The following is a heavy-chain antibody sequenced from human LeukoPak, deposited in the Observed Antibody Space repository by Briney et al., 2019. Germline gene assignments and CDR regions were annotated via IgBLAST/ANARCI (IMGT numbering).Heavy chain of an antibody. V-gene: IGHV3-74*03. CDR2: INGGGGTT. J-gene: IGHJ4*02. CDR3: ARSNNYGFDY. Sequence: AGGSLRLSCAASGFTFRSYWMHWVRQAPGKGLVWVSHINGGGGTTTYADSVKGRFTISRDNAKSTLYLQMNSLRAEDTAVFYCARSNNYGFDYWGQGTLVTVSS. CDR1: GFTFRSYW. D-gene: IGHD5-24*01.